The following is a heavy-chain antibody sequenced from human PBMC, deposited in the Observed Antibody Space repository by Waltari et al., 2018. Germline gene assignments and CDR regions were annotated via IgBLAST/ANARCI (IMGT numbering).Heavy chain of an antibody. CDR1: GYTFTDYY. J-gene: IGHJ4*02. CDR2: VDPEDGET. CDR3: ARGGIPRGSGWYRFDY. Sequence: EVQLVQSGAEVKKPGATVKISCKVSGYTFTDYYMHWVQQAPGKGLEWMGLVDPEDGETIYAEKFQGRVTITADTSTDTAYMELSRLRSDDTAVYYGARGGIPRGSGWYRFDYWGQGTLVTVSS. V-gene: IGHV1-69-2*01. D-gene: IGHD6-19*01.